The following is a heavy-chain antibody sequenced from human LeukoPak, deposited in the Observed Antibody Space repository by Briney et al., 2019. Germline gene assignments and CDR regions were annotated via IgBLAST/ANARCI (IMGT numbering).Heavy chain of an antibody. Sequence: AGGSLRLSCAASGFTFSNYWMHWVRHVPGKGLVWVSRINSDGSSTNYADSVKGRFTISRDNAENTLYLQMNSLRAEDTAVYYCAQVNVGVAYWGQGTLVTVSS. CDR3: AQVNVGVAY. CDR1: GFTFSNYW. D-gene: IGHD1-26*01. CDR2: INSDGSST. V-gene: IGHV3-74*01. J-gene: IGHJ4*02.